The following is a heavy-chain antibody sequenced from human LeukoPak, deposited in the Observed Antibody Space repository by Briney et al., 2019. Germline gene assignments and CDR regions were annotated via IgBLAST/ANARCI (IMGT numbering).Heavy chain of an antibody. V-gene: IGHV4-59*02. J-gene: IGHJ6*02. Sequence: SETLSLTCIVSGASVSSYYWSWIRQPPGRGLEWIGYLSHSGSSDSNPPLKSRVTILVDTSKNQFSLKLTSVTAADTAVYYCARAEYSSSPYYYGMDVWGQGTTVTVSS. CDR1: GASVSSYY. D-gene: IGHD6-6*01. CDR2: LSHSGSS. CDR3: ARAEYSSSPYYYGMDV.